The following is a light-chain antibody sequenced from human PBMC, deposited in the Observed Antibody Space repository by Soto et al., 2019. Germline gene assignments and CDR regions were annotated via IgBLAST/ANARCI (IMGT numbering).Light chain of an antibody. Sequence: DIQMTQSPSTLSASVGDRVTITCRASQNIITWLAWYQQKPGKAPKVLIYDASSFDSGVPSRFSGSGSGTEFTLTINSLQPGDFATYYCQQYHSSPYTFGQGTKVDIK. CDR1: QNIITW. CDR2: DAS. J-gene: IGKJ2*01. V-gene: IGKV1-5*01. CDR3: QQYHSSPYT.